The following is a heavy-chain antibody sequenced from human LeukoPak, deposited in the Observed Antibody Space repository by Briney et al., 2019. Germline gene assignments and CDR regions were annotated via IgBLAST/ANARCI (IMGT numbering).Heavy chain of an antibody. CDR2: IKQDGSQT. Sequence: GGSLRLSCAASGFTFSPYWMRWVRQAPGKGLEWVANIKQDGSQTYYVDSVRGRFTISRDNAKNSLYLQMNSLTAEDTAVYYCARLYCSGATCYANLDYWGQGTLVAVSS. CDR3: ARLYCSGATCYANLDY. J-gene: IGHJ4*02. V-gene: IGHV3-7*04. CDR1: GFTFSPYW. D-gene: IGHD2-15*01.